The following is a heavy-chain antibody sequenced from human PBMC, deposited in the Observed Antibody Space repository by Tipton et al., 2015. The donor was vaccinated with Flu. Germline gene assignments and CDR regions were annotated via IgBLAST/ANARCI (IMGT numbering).Heavy chain of an antibody. Sequence: TLSLTCTVSGGSLSSFYWSWIRQPAGKGLEWIGRIYTSGSTKHNPSLKSRLSMSVDTSKNQFSLKLTSVTAADTAVYYCARGSGSGTYVIFDFWGQGTLVTVSS. D-gene: IGHD3-10*01. J-gene: IGHJ4*02. V-gene: IGHV4-4*07. CDR1: GGSLSSFY. CDR2: IYTSGST. CDR3: ARGSGSGTYVIFDF.